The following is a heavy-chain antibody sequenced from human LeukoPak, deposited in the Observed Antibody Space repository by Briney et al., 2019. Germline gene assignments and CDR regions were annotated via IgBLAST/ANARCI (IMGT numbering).Heavy chain of an antibody. CDR1: GGSISSSSYY. CDR3: ARDSRYNWNQNYMDV. Sequence: PSETLSLTCTVSGGSISSSSYYWGWIRQPPGKGLEWIGSIHYSGSTSYNPSLKSRVIISVDTSKNQFSLKLSSVTAADTAVYYCARDSRYNWNQNYMDVWGKGTTVTISS. J-gene: IGHJ6*03. V-gene: IGHV4-39*07. CDR2: IHYSGST. D-gene: IGHD1-20*01.